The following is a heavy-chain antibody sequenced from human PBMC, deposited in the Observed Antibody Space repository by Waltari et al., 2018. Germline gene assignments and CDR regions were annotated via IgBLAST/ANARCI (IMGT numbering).Heavy chain of an antibody. CDR2: IYYSGST. CDR3: ARDVSTRIAALSFDP. Sequence: QVQLQESGPGLVKPSETLSLTCTVSGGSISSYSWSWIRQPPGKGLACVGYIYYSGSTNYNPSRKSRVTRAVDTSKNQLSLKLSSVTAADTAVYYWARDVSTRIAALSFDPWGQGTLVTVAS. V-gene: IGHV4-59*01. CDR1: GGSISSYS. J-gene: IGHJ5*02. D-gene: IGHD6-6*01.